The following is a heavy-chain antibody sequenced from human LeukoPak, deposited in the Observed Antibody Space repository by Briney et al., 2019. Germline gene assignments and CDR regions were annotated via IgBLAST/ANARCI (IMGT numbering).Heavy chain of an antibody. CDR1: RFTFSTYT. V-gene: IGHV3-21*01. J-gene: IGHJ4*02. CDR2: ISSRSSYI. Sequence: GGSLRLSCAASRFTFSTYTMNWVRQAPGKGLEWVSSISSRSSYIYYADSVKGRFTISRDNAKNSLYLQMNGLRAEDTAVYYCARNKKGDRYTYGHDYWGQGTLVTVSS. CDR3: ARNKKGDRYTYGHDY. D-gene: IGHD5-18*01.